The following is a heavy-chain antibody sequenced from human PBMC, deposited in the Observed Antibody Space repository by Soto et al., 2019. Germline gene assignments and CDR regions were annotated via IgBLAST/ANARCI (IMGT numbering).Heavy chain of an antibody. Sequence: QVQLVQSGAEVKKPGSSVKVSCKASGGTFSSYAISWVRQAPGQGREWMGGFIPIFGTANYAQKFQGRVPITADEYTSTAYMELSSLSSEHTSVYYCARVSRGYALGDFDFWGQGTLVTVSS. J-gene: IGHJ4*02. V-gene: IGHV1-69*01. CDR3: ARVSRGYALGDFDF. CDR2: FIPIFGTA. D-gene: IGHD5-12*01. CDR1: GGTFSSYA.